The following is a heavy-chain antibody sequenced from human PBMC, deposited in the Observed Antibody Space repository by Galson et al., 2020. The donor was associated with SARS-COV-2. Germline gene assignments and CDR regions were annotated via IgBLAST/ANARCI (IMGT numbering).Heavy chain of an antibody. D-gene: IGHD4-17*01. Sequence: GPTLVKPTETLTLTCTVSGLSLRNVRMGVSWIRQPPGKALEWLAHIFSNDEKSYSTSLKSRLTISKDTSKSQVVLTITNMDPVDTGTYYCARTTVNYYGLDVWGQGTTVTVSS. V-gene: IGHV2-26*01. CDR1: GLSLRNVRMG. CDR3: ARTTVNYYGLDV. J-gene: IGHJ6*02. CDR2: IFSNDEK.